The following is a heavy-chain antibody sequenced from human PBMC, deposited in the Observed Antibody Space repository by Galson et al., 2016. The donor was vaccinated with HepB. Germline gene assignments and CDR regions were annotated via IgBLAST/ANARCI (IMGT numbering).Heavy chain of an antibody. J-gene: IGHJ5*02. Sequence: SVKVSCKASGGTFSSYAISWVRQAPGQGLEWMGGIIPIFGTANYAQKFQGRVTITADKSTSTAYMELSSLRSEDTAVYYCARMGGYSYGYAHGRWFDRWGQGTLITVSS. CDR1: GGTFSSYA. D-gene: IGHD5-18*01. V-gene: IGHV1-69*06. CDR2: IIPIFGTA. CDR3: ARMGGYSYGYAHGRWFDR.